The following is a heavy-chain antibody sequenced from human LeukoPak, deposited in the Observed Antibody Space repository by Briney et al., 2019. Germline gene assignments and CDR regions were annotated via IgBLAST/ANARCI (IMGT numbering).Heavy chain of an antibody. J-gene: IGHJ4*02. CDR1: GFTFSSYS. CDR2: MNSGGET. Sequence: GGSLRLSCAASGFTFSSYSMNWVRQAPGKGLEWVSAMNSGGETYYADSVRGRFIISRDKSRNTLYLQMNSLRVDDTAVYYCARGGSMVRGVLWGQGTPVTVSS. CDR3: ARGGSMVRGVL. V-gene: IGHV3-53*01. D-gene: IGHD3-10*01.